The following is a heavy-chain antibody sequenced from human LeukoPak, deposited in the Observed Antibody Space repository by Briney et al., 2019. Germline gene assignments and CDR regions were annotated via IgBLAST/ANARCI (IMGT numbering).Heavy chain of an antibody. D-gene: IGHD1-26*01. CDR1: GGSFSGYY. J-gene: IGHJ4*02. Sequence: SETLSLTCAVYGGSFSGYYWSWIRQPPGKGLEWIGEINHSGSTNYNPSLKSRVTISVDTSKNQFSLKLSSVTAAETAVYYCASGSYYGKRYYFDYWGQGTLVTVSS. CDR3: ASGSYYGKRYYFDY. V-gene: IGHV4-34*01. CDR2: INHSGST.